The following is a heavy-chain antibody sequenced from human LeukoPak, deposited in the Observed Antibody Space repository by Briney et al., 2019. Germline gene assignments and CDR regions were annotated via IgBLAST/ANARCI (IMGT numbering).Heavy chain of an antibody. J-gene: IGHJ4*02. CDR2: ISVRSNYI. CDR3: VSVRRNSDTSGFYYYYDF. D-gene: IGHD3-22*01. Sequence: GGSLRLSCAASGYTFISYSINWVRQATGKGLEWVSSISVRSNYIYYADSVRGRFRISRDDARDSLYLQMNSLRAEDTAVYYCVSVRRNSDTSGFYYYYDFWGQGTLVTVSS. V-gene: IGHV3-21*01. CDR1: GYTFISYS.